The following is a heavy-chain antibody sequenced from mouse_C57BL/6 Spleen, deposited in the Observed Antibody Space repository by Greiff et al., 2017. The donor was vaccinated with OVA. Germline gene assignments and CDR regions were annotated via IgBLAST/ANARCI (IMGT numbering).Heavy chain of an antibody. D-gene: IGHD4-1*01. CDR2: ISYSGST. CDR1: GYSITSGYD. V-gene: IGHV3-1*01. J-gene: IGHJ3*01. CDR3: ARGGGKLAWFAY. Sequence: EVQRVESGPGMVKPSQSLSLTCTVTGYSITSGYDWHWIRHFPGNKLEWMGYISYSGSTNYNPSLKSRISITHDTSKNHFFLKLNSVTTEDTATYYCARGGGKLAWFAYWGQGTLVTVSA.